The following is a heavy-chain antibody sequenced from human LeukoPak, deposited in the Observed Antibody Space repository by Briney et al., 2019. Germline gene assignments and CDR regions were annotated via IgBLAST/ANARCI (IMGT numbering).Heavy chain of an antibody. Sequence: ASVKVSCKASGYTFTGYYMHWVRQAPGQGLEWMGWINPNSGGTNYAQKFQGGVTMTRDTSISTAYMELSRLRSDDTAVYYCARDSPVGGSSDYWGQGTLVTVSS. CDR1: GYTFTGYY. V-gene: IGHV1-2*02. J-gene: IGHJ4*02. CDR3: ARDSPVGGSSDY. D-gene: IGHD5-12*01. CDR2: INPNSGGT.